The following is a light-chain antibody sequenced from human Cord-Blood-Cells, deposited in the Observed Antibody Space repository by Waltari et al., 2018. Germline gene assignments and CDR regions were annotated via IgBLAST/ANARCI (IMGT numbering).Light chain of an antibody. CDR3: QQRSNPFT. V-gene: IGKV3-11*01. CDR2: DAS. Sequence: EIVLTQSPATLSLSPGERATLSCRASQSVSSYLAWYQQKPGPAPRLLIYDASNRATGIPARFSGSGSGTDFTLTISSLEPEDFAVYYCQQRSNPFTFGPGTKVDIK. CDR1: QSVSSY. J-gene: IGKJ3*01.